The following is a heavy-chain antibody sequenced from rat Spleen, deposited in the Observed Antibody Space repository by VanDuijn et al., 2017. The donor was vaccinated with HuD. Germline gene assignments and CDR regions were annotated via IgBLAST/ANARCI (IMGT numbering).Heavy chain of an antibody. CDR3: ARSDGVHYYLPFVD. CDR2: ISYSGSS. V-gene: IGHV3-1*01. J-gene: IGHJ3*01. Sequence: EVQLQESGPGLVKPSQSLSLTCSVTNYSITSDYWGWIRKFPGRKMEWIGHISYSGSSSYNPSLKSRISITRDTSKNQFFLQVNSVTTEETATYYCARSDGVHYYLPFVDWGQGTLVTVSS. D-gene: IGHD1-1*01. CDR1: NYSITSDY.